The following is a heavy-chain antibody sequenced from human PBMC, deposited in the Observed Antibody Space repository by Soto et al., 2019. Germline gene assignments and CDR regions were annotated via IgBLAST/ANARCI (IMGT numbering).Heavy chain of an antibody. CDR3: ATESGSTYGYFDH. CDR1: GGSVTSDEDY. Sequence: TSETLSLTCTVSGGSVTSDEDYWTWIRQSPGKGLEWIGYTSNSGSTGYNPSLKTRLSMSVDRSKNQFTLRLTSVTAADTAVYFCATESGSTYGYFDHWGQGTQVTVSS. CDR2: TSNSGST. V-gene: IGHV4-30-4*01. D-gene: IGHD5-18*01. J-gene: IGHJ4*02.